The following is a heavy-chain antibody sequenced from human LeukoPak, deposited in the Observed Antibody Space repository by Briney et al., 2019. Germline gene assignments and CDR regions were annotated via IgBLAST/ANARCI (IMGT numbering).Heavy chain of an antibody. Sequence: ASVKVSCKASGYTFTSYAMHWVRQAPGQRLEWMGWINAGNGNTKYSQKFQGRVTITRDISASTAYMELSSLRSEDTAVYYCARGLRLVSAFDIWGQGTMVTVSS. D-gene: IGHD6-19*01. V-gene: IGHV1-3*01. CDR3: ARGLRLVSAFDI. J-gene: IGHJ3*02. CDR1: GYTFTSYA. CDR2: INAGNGNT.